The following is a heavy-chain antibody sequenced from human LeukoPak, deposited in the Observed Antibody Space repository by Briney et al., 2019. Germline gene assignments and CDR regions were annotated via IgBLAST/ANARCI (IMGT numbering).Heavy chain of an antibody. CDR3: ARDGNFDY. V-gene: IGHV1-2*02. D-gene: IGHD1-26*01. CDR1: GYTFTDYY. J-gene: IGHJ4*02. Sequence: ASVKVSCKASGYTFTDYYMHWVRQAPGQGLEWMGWINPNSGGTSYAQKFQGRVTMTSDTSINTAYMELSRLSSDDTAIYYCARDGNFDYWGQGTLVTVSS. CDR2: INPNSGGT.